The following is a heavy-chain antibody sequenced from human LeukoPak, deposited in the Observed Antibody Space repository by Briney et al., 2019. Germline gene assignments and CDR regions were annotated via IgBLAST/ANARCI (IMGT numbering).Heavy chain of an antibody. J-gene: IGHJ3*01. D-gene: IGHD3-22*01. Sequence: SETLSLTCTVSGGSISSRSYYWGWIRQPPGRGLERIGTIYYSGSTYYNPSLKSRVTISVDTSNNQFSLKLTSVTAADTAVYYCSGEEYGRSGYWFGDAFYLWGQRAMVTGSS. CDR3: SGEEYGRSGYWFGDAFYL. V-gene: IGHV4-39*07. CDR1: GGSISSRSYY. CDR2: IYYSGST.